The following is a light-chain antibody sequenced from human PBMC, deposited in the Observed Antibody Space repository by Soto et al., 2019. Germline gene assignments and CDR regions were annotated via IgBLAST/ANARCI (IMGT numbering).Light chain of an antibody. CDR1: QSVLYSSNNNNY. CDR3: QQYYSTPYT. CDR2: WAS. V-gene: IGKV4-1*01. J-gene: IGKJ2*01. Sequence: DIVMTQSPDSLAVCLGERATINCKSSQSVLYSSNNNNYLAWYQQKPGQPPKLRIYWASTRESGVPDRFSGSGSGTDFTLTISSLQAEDVAVYYCQQYYSTPYTFGQGTKLEIK.